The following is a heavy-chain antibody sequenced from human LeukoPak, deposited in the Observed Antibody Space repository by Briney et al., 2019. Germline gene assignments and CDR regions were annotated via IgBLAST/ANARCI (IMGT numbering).Heavy chain of an antibody. V-gene: IGHV3-21*06. CDR1: GFAFSGYS. D-gene: IGHD5-24*01. CDR3: ARDRAVKARIGGMDV. Sequence: GGPLRLSCAASGFAFSGYSINWVRKAPGKGLEWVSYISESSSHTYYVDSVKGRFTISRDNAKNSLYLQMSSLRAEDTGIYYCARDRAVKARIGGMDVWGQGTTVIVSS. J-gene: IGHJ6*02. CDR2: ISESSSHT.